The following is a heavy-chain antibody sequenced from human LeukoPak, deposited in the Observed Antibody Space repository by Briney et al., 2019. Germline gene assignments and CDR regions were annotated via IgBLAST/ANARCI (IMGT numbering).Heavy chain of an antibody. CDR3: ARDRADGGNLRID. J-gene: IGHJ4*02. CDR1: GFTFSSYS. CDR2: ISSSSSTI. Sequence: GGSLRLSCAASGFTFSSYSMNWVRQAPGKGLEWVSYISSSSSTIYYADSVKGRFTISRDNSKNTLYLQMNSLRAEDTAVYYCARDRADGGNLRIDWGQGTLVTVSS. D-gene: IGHD4-23*01. V-gene: IGHV3-48*01.